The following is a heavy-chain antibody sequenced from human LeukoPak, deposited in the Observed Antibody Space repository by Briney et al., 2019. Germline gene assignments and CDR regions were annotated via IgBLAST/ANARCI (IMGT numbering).Heavy chain of an antibody. Sequence: AGGSLRLSCAASGFTFSDYSMSWVRQAPGEGLEWVSALSGSGGTTYSADSVKGRFTISRDNSRNTVYLQMDSLRPEDTAIYYCAKDLPARPAIDSWGQGTPVTVSS. CDR1: GFTFSDYS. V-gene: IGHV3-23*01. CDR3: AKDLPARPAIDS. D-gene: IGHD6-6*01. CDR2: LSGSGGTT. J-gene: IGHJ4*02.